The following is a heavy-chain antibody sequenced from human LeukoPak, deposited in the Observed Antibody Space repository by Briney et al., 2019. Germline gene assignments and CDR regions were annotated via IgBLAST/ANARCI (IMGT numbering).Heavy chain of an antibody. CDR2: IYYSGST. V-gene: IGHV4-39*07. Sequence: SETLSLTCTVSGGSISSSSYYWGWIRQPPGKGLEWIGSIYYSGSTYYNPSLKSRVTISVDTSKNQFSLKLSSVTAADTAVYYCARGIAAAGYYYYGMDVWGQGTTVTVSS. CDR1: GGSISSSSYY. CDR3: ARGIAAAGYYYYGMDV. D-gene: IGHD6-13*01. J-gene: IGHJ6*02.